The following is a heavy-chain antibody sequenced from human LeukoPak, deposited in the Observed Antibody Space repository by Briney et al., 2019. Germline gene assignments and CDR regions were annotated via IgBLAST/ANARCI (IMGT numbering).Heavy chain of an antibody. D-gene: IGHD6-13*01. J-gene: IGHJ4*02. CDR1: GGSISSYY. Sequence: SETLSLTCTVSGGSISSYYWSWIRQPPGKGLEWIGYIYYSGSTNYNPSLKSRVTISVDTSKNQFSLKLSSVTAADTAVYYCARTIAAAGTVFDYWGQGTLVIVSS. CDR3: ARTIAAAGTVFDY. V-gene: IGHV4-59*01. CDR2: IYYSGST.